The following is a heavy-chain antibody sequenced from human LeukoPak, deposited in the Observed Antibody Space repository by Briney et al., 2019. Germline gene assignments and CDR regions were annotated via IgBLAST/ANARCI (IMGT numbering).Heavy chain of an antibody. J-gene: IGHJ4*02. V-gene: IGHV3-30*18. CDR1: GFTFSSYG. CDR2: ISYDGSNK. Sequence: GRSLRLSCAASGFTFSSYGMHWVRQAPGKGLEWVAVISYDGSNKYYADSVKGRFTISRDNSKNTLYLQMNSLRAEDMAVYYCAKDVSPLYYDILTGIDYWGQGTLVTVSS. CDR3: AKDVSPLYYDILTGIDY. D-gene: IGHD3-9*01.